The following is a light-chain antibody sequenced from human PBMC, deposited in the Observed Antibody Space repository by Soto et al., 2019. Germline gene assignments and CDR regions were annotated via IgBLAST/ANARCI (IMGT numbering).Light chain of an antibody. CDR3: AARDDSQIVV. V-gene: IGLV1-47*01. CDR2: RSN. Sequence: QAVVTQPPPASGTPGQRVTISCSGSTSNIGSNYVNWYQQLPGTAPKLLIYRSNQRPSGVPDRFSASKSGTSASLAISGLRSEDEADYYCAARDDSQIVVFGGGTKLTVL. CDR1: TSNIGSNY. J-gene: IGLJ2*01.